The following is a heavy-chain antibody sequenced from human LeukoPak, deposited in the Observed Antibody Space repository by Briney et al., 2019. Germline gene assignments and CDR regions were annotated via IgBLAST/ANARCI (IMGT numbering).Heavy chain of an antibody. Sequence: AASVKVSCKASGYTFTAYYMHWLRQAPGQGLEWMGWINPNSGGTKYAQKFQGRVTMTRDTSISTAYMELSRLRSDDTAVYYCARDRGIAAAGTTFDYWGQGTLVTVSS. CDR1: GYTFTAYY. V-gene: IGHV1-2*02. D-gene: IGHD6-13*01. J-gene: IGHJ4*02. CDR2: INPNSGGT. CDR3: ARDRGIAAAGTTFDY.